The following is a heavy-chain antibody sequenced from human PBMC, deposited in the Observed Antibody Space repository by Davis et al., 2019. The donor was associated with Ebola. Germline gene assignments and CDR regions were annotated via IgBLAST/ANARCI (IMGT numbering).Heavy chain of an antibody. CDR3: ARPGRSSSPGY. D-gene: IGHD6-6*01. J-gene: IGHJ4*02. Sequence: PGGSLRLSCAASGFTFSLYSMNWVRQAPGKGLEWVSYISSSGTIYYTDSVKGRFTISRDNGKNSLYLQMNSLRDDDTAVYYCARPGRSSSPGYWGQGTLVTVSS. CDR2: ISSSGTI. V-gene: IGHV3-48*02. CDR1: GFTFSLYS.